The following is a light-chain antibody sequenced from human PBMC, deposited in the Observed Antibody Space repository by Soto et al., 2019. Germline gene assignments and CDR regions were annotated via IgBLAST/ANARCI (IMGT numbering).Light chain of an antibody. Sequence: QSVLTQPPSVSAAPGQKVTISCSGSSSNIGNNYVSWYQHLPGTAPKLHIYNNNKRPSGISDRFSGTKSGTSATLGITGLQTGDEADYYCGTWDSSLSAGHVFGTGTKLTVL. CDR2: NNN. CDR1: SSNIGNNY. CDR3: GTWDSSLSAGHV. V-gene: IGLV1-51*01. J-gene: IGLJ1*01.